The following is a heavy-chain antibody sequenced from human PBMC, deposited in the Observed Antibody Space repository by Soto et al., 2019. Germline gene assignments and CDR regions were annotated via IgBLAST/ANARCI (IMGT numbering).Heavy chain of an antibody. V-gene: IGHV1-18*01. D-gene: IGHD3-10*01. Sequence: QVQLVQSGAEVKKPGASVKVSCKASGYTFTSYGISWVRQAPGQGLEWMGWISAYNGNTNYAQKLQGRVTMTTDTSTRTADMELRSVRSDATAVYYCARDRARGVILDAFDIWGQGTMVTVSS. CDR2: ISAYNGNT. J-gene: IGHJ3*02. CDR3: ARDRARGVILDAFDI. CDR1: GYTFTSYG.